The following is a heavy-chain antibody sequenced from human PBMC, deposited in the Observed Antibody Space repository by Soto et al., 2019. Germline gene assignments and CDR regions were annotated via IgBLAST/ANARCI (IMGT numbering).Heavy chain of an antibody. Sequence: GESLKIPCKGSGYSFTSYWIGWVRQMPGKGLEWMGIIYPGDSDTRYSPSFQGQVTISADKSISTAYLQWSSLKASDTAMYDCASTLIRYCTSTSCYDAFEIWGQGTMVTVTS. D-gene: IGHD2-2*01. CDR3: ASTLIRYCTSTSCYDAFEI. J-gene: IGHJ3*02. CDR1: GYSFTSYW. CDR2: IYPGDSDT. V-gene: IGHV5-51*01.